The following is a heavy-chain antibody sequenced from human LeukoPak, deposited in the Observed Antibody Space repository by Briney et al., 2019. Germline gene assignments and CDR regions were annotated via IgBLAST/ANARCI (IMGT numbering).Heavy chain of an antibody. CDR3: ARQSGSFYYYYYMDV. CDR2: IYYSGNT. J-gene: IGHJ6*03. V-gene: IGHV4-59*08. CDR1: GGSISSYH. D-gene: IGHD1-26*01. Sequence: PSETLSLTCTVSGGSISSYHWSWIRQPPGKGLEWIGSIYYSGNTNNNPSLKSRVTISVDTSKNEFSLKLRSVTAADTAVYYCARQSGSFYYYYYMDVWGKGTTVTVSS.